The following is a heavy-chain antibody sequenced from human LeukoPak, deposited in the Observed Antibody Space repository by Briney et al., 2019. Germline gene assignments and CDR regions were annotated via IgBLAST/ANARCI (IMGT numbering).Heavy chain of an antibody. CDR2: ISADNGNT. Sequence: ASVKVSCKGSGYTLSNHAFSWVRQAPGQGLERMGWISADNGNTNHAQKFQGRVTMTRDTSTSTVYMELSSLRSEDTAVYYCARDGIAAAGTDFDYWGQGTLVTVSS. J-gene: IGHJ4*02. CDR1: GYTLSNHA. D-gene: IGHD6-13*01. CDR3: ARDGIAAAGTDFDY. V-gene: IGHV1-18*04.